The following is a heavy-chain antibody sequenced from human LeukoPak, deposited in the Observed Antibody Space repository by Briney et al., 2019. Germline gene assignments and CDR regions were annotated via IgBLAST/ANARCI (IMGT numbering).Heavy chain of an antibody. Sequence: SESLSLTCAVSGYSISSGYYWGWIRQPPGKGLEWIGSIYHSGSTYYNPSLKSRVTISVDTSKNQFSLKLSSVTAADTAVYYCARHALLVGATDVFDYWGQGTLVTVSS. CDR2: IYHSGST. V-gene: IGHV4-38-2*01. J-gene: IGHJ4*02. D-gene: IGHD1-26*01. CDR1: GYSISSGYY. CDR3: ARHALLVGATDVFDY.